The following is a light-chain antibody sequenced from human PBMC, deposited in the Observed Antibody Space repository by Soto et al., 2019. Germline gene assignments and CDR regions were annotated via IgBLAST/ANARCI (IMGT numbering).Light chain of an antibody. CDR1: QSVRSN. CDR3: QQNNNWPVYT. V-gene: IGKV3-15*01. CDR2: GAS. J-gene: IGKJ2*01. Sequence: EIVMTQSPATLSVSPGERATLSCRASQSVRSNLAWYQQKPGQAPRLRIYGASTRATGIPTRFSGSGSGTEFTLTISSLQSEDYAFYYCQQNNNWPVYTSGQWTMREIK.